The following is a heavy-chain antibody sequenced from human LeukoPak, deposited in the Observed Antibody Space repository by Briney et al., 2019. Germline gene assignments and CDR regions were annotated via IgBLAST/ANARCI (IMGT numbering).Heavy chain of an antibody. Sequence: SETLSLTCAVYGGSFSGYYWSWIRQPPGKGLEWIGEINHSGSTNYNPSLKSRVTISVDTSKNQFSLKLSSVTAADTAVYYCARGPDDYDSSGYSYYFDYWGQGTLVTVSS. CDR2: INHSGST. CDR1: GGSFSGYY. CDR3: ARGPDDYDSSGYSYYFDY. D-gene: IGHD3-22*01. V-gene: IGHV4-34*01. J-gene: IGHJ4*02.